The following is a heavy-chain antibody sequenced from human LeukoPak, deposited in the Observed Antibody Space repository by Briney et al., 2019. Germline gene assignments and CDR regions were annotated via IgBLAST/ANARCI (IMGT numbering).Heavy chain of an antibody. CDR2: ISSSGSTI. V-gene: IGHV3-48*03. CDR3: ARGENYGGNSVVDY. Sequence: GGSLRLSRAAPGFTSCSSKMNWVCQALGTGLGRGSYISSSGSTIYYADSVKGRFTISEDNAKNSLYLQMNSLRAEDTAVYYCARGENYGGNSVVDYWGQGTLVTVSS. J-gene: IGHJ4*02. D-gene: IGHD4-23*01. CDR1: GFTSCSSK.